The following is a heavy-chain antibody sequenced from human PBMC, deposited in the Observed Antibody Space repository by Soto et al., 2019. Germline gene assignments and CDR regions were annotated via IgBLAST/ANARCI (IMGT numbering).Heavy chain of an antibody. V-gene: IGHV2-5*02. Sequence: QITLKESGPTLVKPTQTLTLTCTFSGFSLSTSGVGVGWIRQPPGKALEWLALIYWDDDKRYSPALKSRLTITKDPSKYQVVLTMPDMAPVDTATYYCAHLPAALGQCISPSCYVPDYFAYWGQRTLVTVSS. CDR2: IYWDDDK. J-gene: IGHJ4*02. CDR3: AHLPAALGQCISPSCYVPDYFAY. CDR1: GFSLSTSGVG. D-gene: IGHD2-2*01.